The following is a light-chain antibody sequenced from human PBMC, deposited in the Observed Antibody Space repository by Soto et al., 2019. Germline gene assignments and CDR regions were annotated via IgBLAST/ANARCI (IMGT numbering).Light chain of an antibody. Sequence: IQMTQSPSTLSASVGDRVTITCRASESIGRYLAWYQQKPGQAPKLLIYKASTLKSGVPSRFSGSGSGTEFTLTISSLQPDDFATYYCQQYNSYLYAFGQGTKLEIK. CDR1: ESIGRY. CDR2: KAS. V-gene: IGKV1-5*03. J-gene: IGKJ2*01. CDR3: QQYNSYLYA.